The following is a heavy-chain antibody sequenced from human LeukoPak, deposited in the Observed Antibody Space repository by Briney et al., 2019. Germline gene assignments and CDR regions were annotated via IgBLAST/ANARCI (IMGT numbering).Heavy chain of an antibody. V-gene: IGHV3-74*01. Sequence: GGSLRLSCAASGFTFSSYWMHWVRQAPGKGRVCVSRINSDGSSPSYAGSVKGRFTISRDNAKNTLYLQMNSLRAEDTAVYYCARASSGWYTDSNFDYWGQGTLVTVSS. J-gene: IGHJ4*02. CDR2: INSDGSSP. CDR3: ARASSGWYTDSNFDY. CDR1: GFTFSSYW. D-gene: IGHD6-19*01.